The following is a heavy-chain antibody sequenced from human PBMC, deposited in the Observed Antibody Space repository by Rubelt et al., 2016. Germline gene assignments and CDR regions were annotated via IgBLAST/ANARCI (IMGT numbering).Heavy chain of an antibody. CDR3: AHLQLGFGEKSVIRPRGYFDY. D-gene: IGHD3-10*01. CDR2: IYWDDDK. Sequence: QVTLKESGPVLVKPTETLTLTCTVSGFSLSNARMGVGWIRQPPGKALEWLALIYWDDDKRYSPSLKSRLTITKDTSKNQVVLTMTNMDPVDTATYYCAHLQLGFGEKSVIRPRGYFDYWGQGTLVTVSS. V-gene: IGHV2-5*02. CDR1: GFSLSNARMG. J-gene: IGHJ4*02.